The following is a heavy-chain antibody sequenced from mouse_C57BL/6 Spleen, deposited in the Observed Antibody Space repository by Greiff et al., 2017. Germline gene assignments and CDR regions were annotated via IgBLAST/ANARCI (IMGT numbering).Heavy chain of an antibody. V-gene: IGHV1-43*01. CDR1: GYSFTGYY. J-gene: IGHJ2*01. CDR2: INPSTGGT. CDR3: ASYYSNYVLYYFDY. Sequence: VQLQQSGPELVKPGASVKISCKASGYSFTGYYMHWVKQSSEKSLEWIGEINPSTGGTSYNQKFKGKATLTVDKSSSTAYMQLKGLTSEGSAVYYCASYYSNYVLYYFDYWGQGTTLTVSS. D-gene: IGHD2-5*01.